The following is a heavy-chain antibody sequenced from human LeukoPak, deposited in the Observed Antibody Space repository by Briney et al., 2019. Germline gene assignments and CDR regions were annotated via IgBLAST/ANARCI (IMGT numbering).Heavy chain of an antibody. Sequence: SETLSLTCTVSGGSISSYYWSWIRQPPGRRLEWMGYLYYSGSTNYNPSLKSRVTISVDTSKNQFSLKLSSVTAADTAVYYCARDSSGWASGRNLRMSAYYYMDVWGKGTTVTVSS. J-gene: IGHJ6*03. D-gene: IGHD6-19*01. V-gene: IGHV4-59*01. CDR1: GGSISSYY. CDR3: ARDSSGWASGRNLRMSAYYYMDV. CDR2: LYYSGST.